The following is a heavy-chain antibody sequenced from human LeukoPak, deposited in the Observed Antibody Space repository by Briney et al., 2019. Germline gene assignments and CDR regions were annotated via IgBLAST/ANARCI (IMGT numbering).Heavy chain of an antibody. J-gene: IGHJ4*02. V-gene: IGHV3-30*02. CDR1: GFTFSSYD. D-gene: IGHD2-8*01. CDR3: AKVFNARWYCTNGVCGGFDH. CDR2: MRYDGTNT. Sequence: PGGSLRLSCATSGFTFSSYDMHWVRQAPGKGLEWVAVMRYDGTNTYHADSVKGRFTISRDTSKNTLYLQMNSLRAEDTALYYCAKVFNARWYCTNGVCGGFDHWGQGTLVTVSS.